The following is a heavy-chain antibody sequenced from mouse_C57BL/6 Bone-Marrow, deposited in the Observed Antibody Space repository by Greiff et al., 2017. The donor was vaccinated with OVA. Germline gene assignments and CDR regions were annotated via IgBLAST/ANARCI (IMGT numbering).Heavy chain of an antibody. D-gene: IGHD2-2*01. CDR1: GFNIKDYY. CDR2: IDPGDGDT. V-gene: IGHV14-1*01. J-gene: IGHJ4*01. CDR3: TGALLWLRRGDY. Sequence: VQLKESGAELVRPGASVKLSCTASGFNIKDYYMHWVKQRPGQGLEWIGRIDPGDGDTEYAPKFQGKATMTADTSSNTAYLQLSSLTSEDTAVYYCTGALLWLRRGDYWGQGTSVTVSS.